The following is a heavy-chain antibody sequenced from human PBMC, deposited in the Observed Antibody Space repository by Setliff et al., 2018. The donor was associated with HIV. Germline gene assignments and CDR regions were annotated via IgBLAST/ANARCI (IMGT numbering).Heavy chain of an antibody. J-gene: IGHJ5*02. Sequence: PSETLSLTCSVPGYSISSGYYWGWIRQPPGKGLEWIGSVYHSGSTYYNPSLKSRVTISVDTSKNQFSLKLSSVTAADTAVYYCARLGRFIGPAGRFDPWGQGTLVTVSS. D-gene: IGHD6-13*01. V-gene: IGHV4-38-2*01. CDR2: VYHSGST. CDR3: ARLGRFIGPAGRFDP. CDR1: GYSISSGYY.